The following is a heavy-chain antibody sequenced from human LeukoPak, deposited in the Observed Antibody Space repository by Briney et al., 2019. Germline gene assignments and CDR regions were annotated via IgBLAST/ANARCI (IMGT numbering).Heavy chain of an antibody. V-gene: IGHV3-23*01. J-gene: IGHJ6*04. CDR2: ISGSGGST. CDR1: RFTFSTRW. Sequence: GGSLRLSCAASRFTFSTRWMNWVRQAPGKGLEWVSAISGSGGSTYYADSVKGRFTISRDNSKNTLYLQMDSLRAEDTAVYYCAKDGAVVVPAASPYYYYYGMDVWGKGTTVTVSS. D-gene: IGHD2-2*01. CDR3: AKDGAVVVPAASPYYYYYGMDV.